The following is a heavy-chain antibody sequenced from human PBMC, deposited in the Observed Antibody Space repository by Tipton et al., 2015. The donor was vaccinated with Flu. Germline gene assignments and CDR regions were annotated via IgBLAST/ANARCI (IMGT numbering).Heavy chain of an antibody. Sequence: LRLSCTVSGASISSSNYYWSWIRQPAGKALEWIGRIFRTGSTNYNPSLKSRVTISLDTSKNQFSLNLNSVTAADTAVYYCARGRGISVAGSYYFGYWGQGSLVTVSS. CDR3: ARGRGISVAGSYYFGY. J-gene: IGHJ4*02. CDR1: GASISSSNYY. D-gene: IGHD6-19*01. V-gene: IGHV4-61*02. CDR2: IFRTGST.